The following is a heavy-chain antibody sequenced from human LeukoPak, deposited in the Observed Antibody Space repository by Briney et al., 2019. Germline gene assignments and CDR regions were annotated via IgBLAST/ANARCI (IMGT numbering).Heavy chain of an antibody. J-gene: IGHJ4*02. Sequence: ASVKVSCKASGYTFTSYGIAWVRQAPGQGLQWMGWISANNGDASYSQKLQGRVTMTTDTSTNTAYMELRSLTSDDTAVYYCARDPPGLTLGSPGDYWGQGTLVTVSS. V-gene: IGHV1-18*01. CDR2: ISANNGDA. D-gene: IGHD3-16*01. CDR3: ARDPPGLTLGSPGDY. CDR1: GYTFTSYG.